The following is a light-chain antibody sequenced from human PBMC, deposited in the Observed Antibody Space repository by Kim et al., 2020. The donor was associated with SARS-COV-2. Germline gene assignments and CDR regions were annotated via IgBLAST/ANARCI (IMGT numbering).Light chain of an antibody. CDR3: QQYNLWPPCT. Sequence: EIVMTQSPATLSVSPGERATLSCRASQSVSSNLAWYQQKPGQAPRLFIYGASTRATGIPARFSGSGSGTEFTLTISSLQTEDFAVYYCQQYNLWPPCTFGQGTKLEI. V-gene: IGKV3-15*01. J-gene: IGKJ2*02. CDR2: GAS. CDR1: QSVSSN.